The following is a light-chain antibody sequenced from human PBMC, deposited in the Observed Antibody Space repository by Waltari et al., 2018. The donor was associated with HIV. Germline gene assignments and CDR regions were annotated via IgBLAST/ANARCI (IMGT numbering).Light chain of an antibody. Sequence: QSVLTQPPSVSATPGQKVTISCSGSSSNIGYNYVFWYQQLPGTAPKLLIYDNNKRPTGIPGRFAGSKSGTSATLSITGLQTGDEADYYCATWDSGLSAVVFGGGTKLTVL. V-gene: IGLV1-51*01. CDR1: SSNIGYNY. CDR3: ATWDSGLSAVV. J-gene: IGLJ2*01. CDR2: DNN.